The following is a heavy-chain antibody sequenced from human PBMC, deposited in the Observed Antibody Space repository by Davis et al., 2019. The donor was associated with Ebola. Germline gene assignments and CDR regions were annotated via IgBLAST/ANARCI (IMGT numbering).Heavy chain of an antibody. D-gene: IGHD2-2*01. CDR3: ARQGYCNSTSCNNWFDP. Sequence: GESLKISCKGSGYSFTNYWIGWVRQMPGRGLEWMGMIYPGDSDTKDRPSFQGHVTMSVDTSMSTAYLQWNSLKASDTAMYYCARQGYCNSTSCNNWFDPWGQGTLVTVSS. CDR1: GYSFTNYW. V-gene: IGHV5-51*01. J-gene: IGHJ5*02. CDR2: IYPGDSDT.